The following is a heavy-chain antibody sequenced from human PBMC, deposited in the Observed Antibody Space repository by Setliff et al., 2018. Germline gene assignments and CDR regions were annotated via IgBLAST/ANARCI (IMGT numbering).Heavy chain of an antibody. Sequence: ASVKVSCKASGYTFTGYYMHWVRQAPGQGLEWMGWINPNSGNTNYAQKLQGRVTMTTDTSTSTAYMELRSLRSDDTAVYYCARDPSLYCSSTSCSPHWFDPWGQGTLVTVSS. D-gene: IGHD2-2*01. CDR2: INPNSGNT. CDR3: ARDPSLYCSSTSCSPHWFDP. CDR1: GYTFTGYY. V-gene: IGHV1-18*04. J-gene: IGHJ5*02.